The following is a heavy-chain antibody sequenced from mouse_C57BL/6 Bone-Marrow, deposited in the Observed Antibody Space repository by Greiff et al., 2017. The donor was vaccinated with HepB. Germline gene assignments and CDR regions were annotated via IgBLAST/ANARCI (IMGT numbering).Heavy chain of an antibody. CDR2: SRNKANDYTT. V-gene: IGHV7-1*01. J-gene: IGHJ3*01. Sequence: EVKLMESGGGLVQSGRSLRLSCATSGFTFSDFYMEWVRQAPGKGLEWIAASRNKANDYTTEYSASVKGRFIVSRDTSQSILYLQMNALRAEDTAIYYCARDEDYGGFAYWGQGTLVTVSA. CDR3: ARDEDYGGFAY. CDR1: GFTFSDFY. D-gene: IGHD2-4*01.